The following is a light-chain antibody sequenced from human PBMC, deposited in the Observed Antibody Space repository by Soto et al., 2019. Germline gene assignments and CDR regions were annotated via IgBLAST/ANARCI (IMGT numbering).Light chain of an antibody. CDR2: DVT. CDR3: CSFTRSNTYV. CDR1: SSDVGYYDY. V-gene: IGLV2-14*03. Sequence: QSVLTQPASVSGSPGQSITISCTGTSSDVGYYDYVSWYQQHPGKAPKLMIHDVTNRPSGVPNRFSGSKPGNTASLTISGLQAEDEGDYYCCSFTRSNTYVFGTGTKVTVL. J-gene: IGLJ1*01.